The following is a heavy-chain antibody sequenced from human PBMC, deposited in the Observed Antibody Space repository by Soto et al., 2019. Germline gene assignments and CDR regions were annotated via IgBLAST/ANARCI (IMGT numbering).Heavy chain of an antibody. V-gene: IGHV2-5*02. D-gene: IGHD3-10*01. CDR3: VYSSRWFGEGDSYYYGVDV. CDR2: IYWDDDK. Sequence: QITLKESGPTLVKPTQTLTLTCTFSGFSLSISGAGVGWIRQPPGKALEWLALIYWDDDKCYSPSLKSRLANTKGNSRNQVVLKMTNMDPVDTGTYYCVYSSRWFGEGDSYYYGVDVWGQGTTVTVSS. J-gene: IGHJ6*02. CDR1: GFSLSISGAG.